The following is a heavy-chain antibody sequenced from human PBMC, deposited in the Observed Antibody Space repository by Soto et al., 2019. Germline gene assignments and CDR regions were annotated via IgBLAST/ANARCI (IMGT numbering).Heavy chain of an antibody. CDR2: IYYSGST. J-gene: IGHJ3*02. CDR1: GGSISSYY. V-gene: IGHV4-59*01. CDR3: AREFGGSFDI. Sequence: PSETLSLTCTGSGGSISSYYCSWIRQPPGKGLEWIGYIYYSGSTNYNPSLKSRVTISVDTSKNQFSLKLSSVTAAETAVYYCAREFGGSFDIWGQRTMLTVSS. D-gene: IGHD3-16*01.